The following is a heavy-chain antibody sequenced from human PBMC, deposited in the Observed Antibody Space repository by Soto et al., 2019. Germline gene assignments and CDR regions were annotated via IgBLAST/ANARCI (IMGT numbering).Heavy chain of an antibody. V-gene: IGHV1-18*04. Sequence: QVQLVQSGAEVKKPGDSVKVACKASGYTFTSYGISWVRQAPGQGLEWMGLIIAYNGNTNYAQKLQGRVTMTTDTYTSTAYMELRSLRSDDTAVYYCARDLYYYYSSGYYQRDYYYYGMDVWGQGTTVTVSS. CDR2: IIAYNGNT. CDR3: ARDLYYYYSSGYYQRDYYYYGMDV. J-gene: IGHJ6*02. D-gene: IGHD3-22*01. CDR1: GYTFTSYG.